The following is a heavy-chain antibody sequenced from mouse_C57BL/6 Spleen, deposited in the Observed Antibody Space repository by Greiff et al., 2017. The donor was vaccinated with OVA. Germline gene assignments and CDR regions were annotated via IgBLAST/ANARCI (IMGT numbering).Heavy chain of an antibody. CDR1: GFSLTSYG. CDR2: IWSGGST. Sequence: QVQLKQSGPGLVQPSQSLSITCTVSGFSLTSYGVHWVRQSPGKGLEWLGVIWSGGSTDYNAAFISRLSISKDNSKSQVFFKMNSLQADDTAIYYCARNSALHYYGSSYFDYWGQGTTLTVSS. D-gene: IGHD1-1*01. J-gene: IGHJ2*01. CDR3: ARNSALHYYGSSYFDY. V-gene: IGHV2-2*01.